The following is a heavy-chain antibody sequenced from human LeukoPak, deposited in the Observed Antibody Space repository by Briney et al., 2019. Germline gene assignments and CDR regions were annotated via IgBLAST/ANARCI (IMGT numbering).Heavy chain of an antibody. CDR1: GFTFSNYG. CDR3: ARGVPAATSLGYYYYGMDV. D-gene: IGHD2-2*01. J-gene: IGHJ6*02. CDR2: ISYDGSSK. Sequence: GGSLRLSCAASGFTFSNYGMHWVRQAPGKGLEWVAIISYDGSSKYYADSVKGRLTISRDNSKNTLYLQMNSLRADDTAVYFCARGVPAATSLGYYYYGMDVWGQGTTVTVSS. V-gene: IGHV3-30*03.